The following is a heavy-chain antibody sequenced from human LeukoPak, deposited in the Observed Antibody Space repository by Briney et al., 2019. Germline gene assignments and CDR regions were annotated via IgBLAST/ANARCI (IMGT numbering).Heavy chain of an antibody. CDR1: GGSISSGSYY. CDR3: ARGLMEYYDFWSGSRFDY. CDR2: IYTSGST. V-gene: IGHV4-61*02. J-gene: IGHJ4*02. Sequence: SETLSLTCTVSGGSISSGSYYWSWIRQPAGKGLEWIGRIYTSGSTNYNPSLKSRVTISVDTSKNQFSLKLSSVTAADTAVYYCARGLMEYYDFWSGSRFDYWGQGTLVTVSS. D-gene: IGHD3-3*01.